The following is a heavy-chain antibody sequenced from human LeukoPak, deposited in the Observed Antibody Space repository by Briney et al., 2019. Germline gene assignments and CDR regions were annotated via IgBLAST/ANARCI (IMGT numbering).Heavy chain of an antibody. D-gene: IGHD3-10*01. CDR1: GFAFRSYG. CDR3: AKDRSAVREVVSAFDI. V-gene: IGHV3-30*18. Sequence: GGSLRLSCAASGFAFRSYGIHWVRQAPGKGLEWVAGISDDGRKEYYADSVQGRFTISRDNSRTTLFLQMNSLRIEDTAVYYCAKDRSAVREVVSAFDIWGQGTMATVSS. CDR2: ISDDGRKE. J-gene: IGHJ3*02.